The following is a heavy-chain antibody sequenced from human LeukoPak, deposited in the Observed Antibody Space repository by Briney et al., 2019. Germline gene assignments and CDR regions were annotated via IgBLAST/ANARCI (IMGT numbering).Heavy chain of an antibody. CDR2: ISGSGGST. J-gene: IGHJ6*02. D-gene: IGHD3-10*02. V-gene: IGHV3-23*01. CDR1: GFTFSSYA. CDR3: ARARASCSDHGMDV. Sequence: GGSLRLSCAASGFTFSSYAMSWVRQAPGKGLEWVSAISGSGGSTYYADSVKGRFTISRDNAKNSLNLQMNSLRAEDTAVYYCARARASCSDHGMDVWGQGTTVTVSS.